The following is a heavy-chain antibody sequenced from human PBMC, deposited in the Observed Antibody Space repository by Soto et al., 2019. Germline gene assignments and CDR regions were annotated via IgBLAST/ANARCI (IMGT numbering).Heavy chain of an antibody. CDR2: ISAYNGNT. CDR1: GYTFTTYY. J-gene: IGHJ6*02. CDR3: ARENPPMGV. Sequence: QVQLVQSGAEVKKPGASVKVSCKASGYTFTTYYISWVRQAPGQGLEWMGWISAYNGNTKYAQKLQGRVTMTTDTSTSTGYRELRSLRSDDTAVYYFARENPPMGVWGQGTTVTVSS. V-gene: IGHV1-18*01.